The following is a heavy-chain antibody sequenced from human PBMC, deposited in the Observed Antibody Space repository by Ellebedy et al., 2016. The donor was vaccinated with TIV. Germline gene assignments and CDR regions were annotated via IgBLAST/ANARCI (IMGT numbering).Heavy chain of an antibody. D-gene: IGHD6-6*01. J-gene: IGHJ4*02. CDR1: GFSLTTTGMS. V-gene: IGHV2-70*11. CDR2: LDWDDDK. CDR3: ARVYSSSSWGFDY. Sequence: SGPTLVKPPQTLTLTCTFSGFSLTTTGMSVNWIRQPPGKALEWLARLDWDDDKKYTTSLRTRLTISKDTSKNQVVLSMSNMDPVDTATYYCARVYSSSSWGFDYWGQGTLVTVSS.